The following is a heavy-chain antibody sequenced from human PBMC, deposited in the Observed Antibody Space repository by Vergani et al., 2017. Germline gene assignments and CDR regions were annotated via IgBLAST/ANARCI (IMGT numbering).Heavy chain of an antibody. CDR3: ARGPPGYCSSTSCQRGFDP. CDR2: ISSSSSTI. J-gene: IGHJ5*02. V-gene: IGHV3-48*01. D-gene: IGHD2-2*01. CDR1: GFTFSSYS. Sequence: EVQLVESGGGLVQPGGSLRLSCAASGFTFSSYSMNWVRQAPGKGLEWVSYISSSSSTIYYADSVKGRFTISRDNAKNSLYLQMNSLRAEDTAVYYCARGPPGYCSSTSCQRGFDPWGQGTLVTVSS.